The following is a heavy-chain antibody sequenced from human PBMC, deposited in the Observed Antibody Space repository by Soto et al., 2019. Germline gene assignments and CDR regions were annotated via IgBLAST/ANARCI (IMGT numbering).Heavy chain of an antibody. CDR1: GYTFTGYY. V-gene: IGHV1-2*04. Sequence: ASVKVSCKASGYTFTGYYMHWVRQAPGQGLEWMGWINPNSGGTNYAQKFQGWVTMTRDTSISTAYMELSRLRSDDTAVYYCARAGYFRMEAFDIWGQGTMVTVSS. D-gene: IGHD3-9*01. CDR3: ARAGYFRMEAFDI. CDR2: INPNSGGT. J-gene: IGHJ3*02.